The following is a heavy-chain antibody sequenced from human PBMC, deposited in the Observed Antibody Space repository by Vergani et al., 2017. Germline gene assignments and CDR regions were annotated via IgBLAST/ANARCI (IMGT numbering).Heavy chain of an antibody. CDR1: GFTFSSYS. Sequence: EVQLVESGGGVVRPGGSLRLSCAASGFTFSSYSMNWVRQAPGKGLEWVSYISSSSSTIYYADSVKGRFTISRDNAKNSLYLQMNSLRAEDTAVYYCARDYCSSTSCYRMDVWGKGTTVTVSS. D-gene: IGHD2-2*01. J-gene: IGHJ6*04. V-gene: IGHV3-48*01. CDR2: ISSSSSTI. CDR3: ARDYCSSTSCYRMDV.